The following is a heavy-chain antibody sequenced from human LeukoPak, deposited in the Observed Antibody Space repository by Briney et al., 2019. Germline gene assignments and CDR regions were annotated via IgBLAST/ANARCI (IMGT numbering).Heavy chain of an antibody. CDR1: GFTFSSYG. D-gene: IGHD6-19*01. Sequence: GSLRLSCAASGFTFSSYGMSWVRQAPGKGLEWVSAISGSGGSTYYADSVKGRFTISRDNAKNSLYLQMNSLRAEDTAVYYCARDFDEYSSGWSGYNWFDPWGQGTLVTVSS. V-gene: IGHV3-23*01. CDR2: ISGSGGST. CDR3: ARDFDEYSSGWSGYNWFDP. J-gene: IGHJ5*02.